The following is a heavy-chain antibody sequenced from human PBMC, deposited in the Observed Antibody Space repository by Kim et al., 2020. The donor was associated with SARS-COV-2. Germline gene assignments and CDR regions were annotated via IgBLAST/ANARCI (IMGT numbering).Heavy chain of an antibody. V-gene: IGHV1-69*01. J-gene: IGHJ6*02. CDR3: ARHIAVAGRYFYYYGMDV. D-gene: IGHD6-19*01. Sequence: QGRVTITADESTSTAYMELSSLRSEDTAVYYCARHIAVAGRYFYYYGMDVWGQGTTVTVSS.